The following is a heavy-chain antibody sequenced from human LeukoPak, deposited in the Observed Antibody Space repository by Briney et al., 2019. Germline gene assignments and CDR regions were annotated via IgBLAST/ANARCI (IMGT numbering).Heavy chain of an antibody. CDR2: ISYDGSNK. CDR3: AKVRFTFGGVIAPLDY. V-gene: IGHV3-30*18. D-gene: IGHD3-16*02. CDR1: GFTFSSYG. J-gene: IGHJ4*02. Sequence: GRPLRLSCAASGFTFSSYGMHWVRQAPGKGLEWVTVISYDGSNKYYADSVKGRFTISRDNSKNTLYLQMNSLRAEDTAVYYCAKVRFTFGGVIAPLDYWGQGTLVTVSS.